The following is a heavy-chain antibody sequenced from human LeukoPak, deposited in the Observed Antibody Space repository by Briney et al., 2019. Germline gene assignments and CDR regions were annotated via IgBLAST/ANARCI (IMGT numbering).Heavy chain of an antibody. CDR2: IKQDGSEK. CDR3: ARARAVTRRGSYFDY. D-gene: IGHD4-17*01. V-gene: IGHV3-7*01. CDR1: GFTFSSYW. Sequence: GGSLRLSCAASGFTFSSYWMSWVRQAPGKGLEWVANIKQDGSEKYYVDSVKGRFTISRDNAKNSLYLQMNSLRAEDTAVYYCARARAVTRRGSYFDYWGQGTLVTVSS. J-gene: IGHJ4*02.